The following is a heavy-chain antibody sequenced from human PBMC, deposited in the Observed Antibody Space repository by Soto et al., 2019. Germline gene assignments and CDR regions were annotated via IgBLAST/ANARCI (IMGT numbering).Heavy chain of an antibody. CDR2: IYYSGST. D-gene: IGHD2-2*01. CDR1: GGSISSSSYY. Sequence: QLQLQESGPGLVKPSETLSLTCTVSGGSISSSSYYWGWIRQPPGKGLEWIGSIYYSGSTYYNPSLKSRVTISVDTSKNQFSLKLSSVTAADTAVYYCARHRGYCSSTSCYPDFDYWGQGTLVTVSS. V-gene: IGHV4-39*01. J-gene: IGHJ4*02. CDR3: ARHRGYCSSTSCYPDFDY.